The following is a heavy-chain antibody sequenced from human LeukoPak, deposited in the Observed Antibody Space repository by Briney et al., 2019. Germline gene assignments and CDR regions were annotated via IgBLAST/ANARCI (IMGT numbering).Heavy chain of an antibody. CDR3: ARALPRYCTNGVCYPPGADY. D-gene: IGHD2-8*01. CDR2: IIPNSGGT. J-gene: IGHJ4*02. Sequence: ASVKVSCKASGGTFSSYAISWVRQAPGQGLEWMGGIIPNSGGTNYAQKFQGRVTMTRDTSISTAYMELSRLRSDDTAVYYCARALPRYCTNGVCYPPGADYWGQGTLVTVSS. CDR1: GGTFSSYA. V-gene: IGHV1-2*02.